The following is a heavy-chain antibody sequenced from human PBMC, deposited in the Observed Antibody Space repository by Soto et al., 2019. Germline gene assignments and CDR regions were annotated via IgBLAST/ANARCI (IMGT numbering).Heavy chain of an antibody. J-gene: IGHJ6*02. V-gene: IGHV4-59*08. CDR3: ARQGFGPLHGLVDV. CDR2: VHHSWGS. D-gene: IGHD3-10*01. Sequence: QVQLQESGPGLVKPSETLSLSCTVSGGSISSYYWSWFRQSPGKRMEWIGYVHHSWGSSYNPSLQSRVAISRDPSKSQFSLKVTSVTATDPAVYYCARQGFGPLHGLVDVWGQGTTVTVSS. CDR1: GGSISSYY.